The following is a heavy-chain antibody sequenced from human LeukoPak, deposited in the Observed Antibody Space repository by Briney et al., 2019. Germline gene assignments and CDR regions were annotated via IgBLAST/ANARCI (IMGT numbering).Heavy chain of an antibody. CDR1: GGSISSGSYY. D-gene: IGHD2-2*01. CDR3: ARDRAVPADLPVRKTNAFDI. CDR2: IYTSGST. V-gene: IGHV4-61*02. J-gene: IGHJ3*02. Sequence: PSQTLSLTCTVSGGSISSGSYYWSWIRQPAGKGLEWIGRIYTSGSTNYNPSLKSRVTISVDTSKNQFSLKLSSVTAADTAVYYCARDRAVPADLPVRKTNAFDIWGQGTMVTVSS.